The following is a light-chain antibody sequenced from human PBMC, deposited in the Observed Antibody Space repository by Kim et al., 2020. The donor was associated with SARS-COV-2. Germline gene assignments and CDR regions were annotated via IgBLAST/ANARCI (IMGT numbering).Light chain of an antibody. V-gene: IGKV3-20*01. CDR3: QQYGSSTWT. J-gene: IGKJ1*01. CDR1: QSVRSSY. Sequence: EIVLTQSPGTLSLSPGERATLSCRASQSVRSSYLAWYQQKPGQAPRLLMYGASSRATGIPDRFSGSGSGTDFTLTISRLEPEDLAVYYCQQYGSSTWTFGQGTKLEI. CDR2: GAS.